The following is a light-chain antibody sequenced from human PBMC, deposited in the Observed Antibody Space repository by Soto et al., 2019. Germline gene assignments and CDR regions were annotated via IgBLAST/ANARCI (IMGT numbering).Light chain of an antibody. CDR3: QQFNSYPPT. Sequence: DLQLTQSPSFLSASVGDRVTITCRASQGIGSFLAWYQQKPGKAPRLLIYSASTLQSGVSFRFNGSGSGTEFTLTISSLQSEDFATYYCQQFNSYPPTFGQGTKVEIK. V-gene: IGKV1-9*01. CDR2: SAS. CDR1: QGIGSF. J-gene: IGKJ1*01.